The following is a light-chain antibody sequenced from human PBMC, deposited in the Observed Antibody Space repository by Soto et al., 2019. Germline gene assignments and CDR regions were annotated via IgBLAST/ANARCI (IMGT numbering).Light chain of an antibody. V-gene: IGKV1-9*01. Sequence: LSPSPSSLSASVGDSVTITCRASQGISSFLAWYQQKPGKAPKLLIYAASTLQSGVPSRFSGSGSGTDFTLTISSLQPEDFATYFCQQLDIFPITFGQGTRLEIK. CDR2: AAS. J-gene: IGKJ5*01. CDR3: QQLDIFPIT. CDR1: QGISSF.